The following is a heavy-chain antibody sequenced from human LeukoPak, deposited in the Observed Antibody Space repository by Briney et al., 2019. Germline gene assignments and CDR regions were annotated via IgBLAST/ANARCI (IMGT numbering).Heavy chain of an antibody. D-gene: IGHD6-19*01. CDR2: INPYSGGP. V-gene: IGHV1-2*02. CDR1: GYTFTDYY. Sequence: SVKVSCKASGYTFTDYYIHWVRQAPGQGLEWMGWINPYSGGPNYAEKFQGRVTMTRDTSITTAYMELSSLRSDDTAIYYCATLRRSGWYIGDWGQGTLVTVSS. CDR3: ATLRRSGWYIGD. J-gene: IGHJ4*02.